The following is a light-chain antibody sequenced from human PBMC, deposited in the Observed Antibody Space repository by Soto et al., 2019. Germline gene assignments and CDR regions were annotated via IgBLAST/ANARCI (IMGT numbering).Light chain of an antibody. J-gene: IGLJ1*01. CDR2: GVT. Sequence: QYALTQPGSVSGSPGQSVTISCTGTSSDVGGYKYVSWYQKHPGKDPKLMIYGVTNRPSGISDRFSGSKSGNTAFLTISGLQAEEEADYYCSSFAGIYTFDGVGTGTKLTVL. CDR3: SSFAGIYTFDG. CDR1: SSDVGGYKY. V-gene: IGLV2-11*01.